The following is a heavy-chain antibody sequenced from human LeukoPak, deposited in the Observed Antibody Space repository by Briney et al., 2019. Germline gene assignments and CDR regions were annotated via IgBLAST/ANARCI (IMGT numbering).Heavy chain of an antibody. CDR1: GGSFEHYF. CDR3: ASHRRSHGSEY. J-gene: IGHJ4*02. CDR2: VYYSGST. D-gene: IGHD3-10*01. Sequence: SETLSLTCTVSGGSFEHYFWSWIRQPPGKGLEWIGYVYYSGSTDYSPSLKSRLTIPADTSKNQFSLKLSSVTAADTAVCYCASHRRSHGSEYWGQGTLVTVSS. V-gene: IGHV4-59*01.